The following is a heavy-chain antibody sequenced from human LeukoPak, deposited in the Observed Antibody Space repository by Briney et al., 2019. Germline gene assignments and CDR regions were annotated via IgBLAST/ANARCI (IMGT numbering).Heavy chain of an antibody. D-gene: IGHD3-3*01. CDR2: IKSKTDGGTT. V-gene: IGHV3-15*01. Sequence: GGSLRLSCAASGFTFSNAWMSWVRQAPGKGLEWVGRIKSKTDGGTTDYAAPVKGRFTISRDDSKNTPYLQMNSLKTEDTAVYYCTTDGVYDFWSGYFYWGQGTLVTVSS. CDR3: TTDGVYDFWSGYFY. J-gene: IGHJ4*02. CDR1: GFTFSNAW.